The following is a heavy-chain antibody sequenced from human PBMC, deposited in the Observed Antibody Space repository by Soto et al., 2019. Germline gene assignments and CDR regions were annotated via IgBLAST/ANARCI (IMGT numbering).Heavy chain of an antibody. CDR2: IDPSDSYT. J-gene: IGHJ4*02. D-gene: IGHD3-22*01. Sequence: GESLKISCKGSGYSFTSYWISWVRQMPGKGLEWMGRIDPSDSYTNYSPSFQGHVTISADKSISTAYLQWSSLKASDTAMYYCARQRDGSAYYYEYWGQGTLVTVSS. CDR3: ARQRDGSAYYYEY. V-gene: IGHV5-10-1*01. CDR1: GYSFTSYW.